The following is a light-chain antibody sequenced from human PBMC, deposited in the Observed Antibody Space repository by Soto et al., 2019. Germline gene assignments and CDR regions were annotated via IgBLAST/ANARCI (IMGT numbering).Light chain of an antibody. CDR1: QGIRND. V-gene: IGKV1-5*03. Sequence: DIQMTQSPSSLSASVGDRVTITCRASQGIRNDLGWYQQKPGKAPKLLIYKASTLKSGVPSRFSGSGSGTEFTLTISSLQPDDFATYYCQQYNSYSPKTFGQGTKVDIK. CDR2: KAS. J-gene: IGKJ1*01. CDR3: QQYNSYSPKT.